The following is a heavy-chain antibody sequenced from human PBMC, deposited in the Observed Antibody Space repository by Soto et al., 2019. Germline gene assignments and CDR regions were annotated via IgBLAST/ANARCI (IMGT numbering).Heavy chain of an antibody. CDR3: ARDHLNCSGGSCYFYYYYGMDV. CDR2: ISSSGSTI. V-gene: IGHV3-11*01. Sequence: PGGSLRLSCAASGFTFSGYYMSWIRQAPGKGLEWVSYISSSGSTIYYADSVKGRSTISRDNAKNSLYLQMNSLRAEDTAVYYCARDHLNCSGGSCYFYYYYGMDVWGQGTTVTVSS. CDR1: GFTFSGYY. J-gene: IGHJ6*02. D-gene: IGHD2-15*01.